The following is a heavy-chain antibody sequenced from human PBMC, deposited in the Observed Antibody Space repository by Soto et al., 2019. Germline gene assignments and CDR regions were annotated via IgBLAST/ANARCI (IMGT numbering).Heavy chain of an antibody. V-gene: IGHV4-4*02. J-gene: IGHJ4*02. CDR2: IDHSGST. D-gene: IGHD5-12*01. CDR3: AGDEGYGFDY. Sequence: QVQLQESGPGLVKPSGTLSLTCAVSGDSFSSSNWWHWVRQPPGKGLEWIAEIDHSGSTNYNPSLKSRVNISVDKSKNQFSLKLSSVAAADTAMYYCAGDEGYGFDYWGQGTLVTVSS. CDR1: GDSFSSSNW.